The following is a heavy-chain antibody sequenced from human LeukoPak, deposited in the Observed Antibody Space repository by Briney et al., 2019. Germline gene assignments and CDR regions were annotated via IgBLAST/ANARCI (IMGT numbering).Heavy chain of an antibody. V-gene: IGHV3-33*01. J-gene: IGHJ4*02. Sequence: GGSLRLSCAASGFTFNIYGMHWVRQAPGKGLEWVAVIWPDESNVHYADSVKDRFTISRDTSKNTLYLQMSSLRVEDTAVYYCARAQILTGPGVDYWGQGTLVTVSS. CDR3: ARAQILTGPGVDY. CDR2: IWPDESNV. D-gene: IGHD3-9*01. CDR1: GFTFNIYG.